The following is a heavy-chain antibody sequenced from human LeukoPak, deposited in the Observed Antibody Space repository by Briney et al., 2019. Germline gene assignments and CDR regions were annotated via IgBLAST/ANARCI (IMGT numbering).Heavy chain of an antibody. D-gene: IGHD6-13*01. J-gene: IGHJ6*02. V-gene: IGHV4-34*01. CDR2: INHSGST. CDR3: ARGRVSMDV. Sequence: SETLSLTCAVYGGSFSGYYWSWIRQPPGKGLEWIGEINHSGSTNYNPSLKSRVTISVDTPKNQFSLKLSSVTAADTAVYHCARGRVSMDVWGQGTTVTVSS. CDR1: GGSFSGYY.